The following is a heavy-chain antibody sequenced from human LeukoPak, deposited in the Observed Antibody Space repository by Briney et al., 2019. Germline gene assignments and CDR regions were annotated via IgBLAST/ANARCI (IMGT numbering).Heavy chain of an antibody. Sequence: PGGSLRLSCAASGFTFSSYAMSWVRQAPGKGLEWVSGISGSGGNTYYADSVKGRFTISRDNSKNTLYLQMNSLRSEDTAVYYCARITMVRGNFDYWGQGTLVTVSS. CDR2: ISGSGGNT. V-gene: IGHV3-23*01. CDR3: ARITMVRGNFDY. D-gene: IGHD3-10*01. J-gene: IGHJ4*02. CDR1: GFTFSSYA.